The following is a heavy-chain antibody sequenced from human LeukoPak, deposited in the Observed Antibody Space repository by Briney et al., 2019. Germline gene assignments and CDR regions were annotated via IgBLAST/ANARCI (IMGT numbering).Heavy chain of an antibody. D-gene: IGHD4-17*01. J-gene: IGHJ4*02. CDR2: IIPVFGIA. CDR1: GGTFSSYA. V-gene: IGHV1-69*04. CDR3: ARDPEIYGDYVYFDY. Sequence: SVKVSCKASGGTFSSYAISWVRQAPGQGLEWMGRIIPVFGIANYAQKFQGRVTITADKSTSTAYMELSSLRSEDTAVYYCARDPEIYGDYVYFDYWGQGTLVTVTS.